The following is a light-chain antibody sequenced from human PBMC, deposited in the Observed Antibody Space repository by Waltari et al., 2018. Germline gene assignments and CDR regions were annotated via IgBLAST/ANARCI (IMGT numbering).Light chain of an antibody. V-gene: IGLV3-25*02. Sequence: SYELTQPPSVSVSPGLTARITCSGETLSEHFVCWYQQRPGQVPLLVISKDSERPSGIPEWFSGSSSGTTATLNVRGAQAEDEADYYCFSGDGKSWVFGGGTRLTVL. J-gene: IGLJ3*02. CDR2: KDS. CDR1: TLSEHF. CDR3: FSGDGKSWV.